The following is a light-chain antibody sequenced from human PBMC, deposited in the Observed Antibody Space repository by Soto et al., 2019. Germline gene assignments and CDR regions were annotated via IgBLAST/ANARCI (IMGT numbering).Light chain of an antibody. CDR2: AAS. Sequence: DIQLTQSPSFLSSSVVERFTIASRASQGISNFLAWYQQKAGKAPKLLIYAASTLQSGVPSRFSGSGSGTEFTLTITSVQPEDFATYYCQQLNYYPLTFGGGTKVDI. CDR3: QQLNYYPLT. V-gene: IGKV1-9*01. J-gene: IGKJ4*01. CDR1: QGISNF.